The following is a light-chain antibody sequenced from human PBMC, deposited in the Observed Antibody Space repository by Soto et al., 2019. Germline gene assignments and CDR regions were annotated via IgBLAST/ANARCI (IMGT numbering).Light chain of an antibody. CDR2: GAS. J-gene: IGKJ4*01. Sequence: ILMTQSPATLSVSPGERATLSCRASQSVSSKLAWYQQKPGQAPRLLIYGASTRATGIPARFSGNGSGTEFTLTISSLQSEDFAVYYCQQYNNWPLTFGGGTKVDNK. V-gene: IGKV3-15*01. CDR3: QQYNNWPLT. CDR1: QSVSSK.